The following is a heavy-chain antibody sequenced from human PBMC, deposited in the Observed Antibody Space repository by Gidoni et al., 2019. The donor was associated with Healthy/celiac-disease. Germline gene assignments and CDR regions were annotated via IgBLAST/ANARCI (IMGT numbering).Heavy chain of an antibody. Sequence: QVQLQQWGAGLLKPSETLSLPCAVHGRSFSGYYWSWIRQPPGKGLEWIGEINHSGSTNYNPSLKSRVTISVDTSKNQFSLKLSSVTAADTAVYYCARGTLWFGELTSIWGQGTLVTVSS. V-gene: IGHV4-34*01. D-gene: IGHD3-10*01. CDR3: ARGTLWFGELTSI. CDR2: INHSGST. J-gene: IGHJ4*02. CDR1: GRSFSGYY.